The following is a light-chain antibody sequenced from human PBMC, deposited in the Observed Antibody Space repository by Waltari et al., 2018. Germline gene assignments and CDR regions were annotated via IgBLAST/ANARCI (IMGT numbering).Light chain of an antibody. CDR3: QQYGSSPYT. J-gene: IGKJ2*01. CDR1: QTIKSSH. CDR2: GAS. Sequence: ESVLTQSPGTLSLSPGERVTLSCRASQTIKSSHLAWYQQKAGQAPRLLIYGASSRATGIPNRFSGGGSGTDSTLTINRLQPEDFAVYHCQQYGSSPYTFGQGTKLAIK. V-gene: IGKV3-20*01.